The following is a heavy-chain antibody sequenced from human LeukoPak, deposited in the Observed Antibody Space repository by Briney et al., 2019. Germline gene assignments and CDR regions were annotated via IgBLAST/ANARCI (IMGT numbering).Heavy chain of an antibody. Sequence: PGGTLRLSCAASGFTFSNYGMSWVRQAPGKGLEWVSIISISGDSTSYADSVKGRFTIFRDNSKNTLYLQMNSLRAEDTAVYYCAKATQPIAAADPGNWFDPWGQGTLVTVSS. CDR1: GFTFSNYG. D-gene: IGHD6-13*01. V-gene: IGHV3-23*01. J-gene: IGHJ5*02. CDR2: ISISGDST. CDR3: AKATQPIAAADPGNWFDP.